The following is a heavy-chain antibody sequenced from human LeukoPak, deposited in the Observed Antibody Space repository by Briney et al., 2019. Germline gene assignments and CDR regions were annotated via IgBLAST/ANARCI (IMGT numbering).Heavy chain of an antibody. D-gene: IGHD2-2*01. CDR1: GFTFSSYG. V-gene: IGHV3-30*18. CDR3: TKDQGSRTYAKDFDY. J-gene: IGHJ4*02. Sequence: PGGSLRLSCAASGFTFSSYGMHWVRQAPGKGLEWVAVISYDGSNKYYADSVKGRFTISRDNSKNTLYLQMNSLRAEDTALYYCTKDQGSRTYAKDFDYWGQGTLVTVSS. CDR2: ISYDGSNK.